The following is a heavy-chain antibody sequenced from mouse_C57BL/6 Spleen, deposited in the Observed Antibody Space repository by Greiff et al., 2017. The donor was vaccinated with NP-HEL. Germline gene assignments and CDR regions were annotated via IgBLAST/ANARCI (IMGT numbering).Heavy chain of an antibody. V-gene: IGHV1-66*01. CDR1: GYSFTSYY. CDR2: IYPGSGNT. J-gene: IGHJ3*01. D-gene: IGHD2-2*01. CDR3: ARCHYGYDGGFAY. Sequence: LQESGPELVKPGASVKISCKASGYSFTSYYIHWVKQRPGQGLEWIGWIYPGSGNTKYNEKFKGKATLTADTSSSTAYMQLSSLTSEDSAVYYCARCHYGYDGGFAYWGQGTLVTVSA.